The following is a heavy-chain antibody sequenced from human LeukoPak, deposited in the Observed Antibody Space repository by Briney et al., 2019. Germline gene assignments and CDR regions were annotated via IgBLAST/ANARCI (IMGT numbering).Heavy chain of an antibody. D-gene: IGHD1-26*01. CDR2: IYYSGST. CDR3: ASWFSGSYDIFDY. CDR1: GGSISSSSYY. V-gene: IGHV4-39*07. Sequence: SKTLSLTCTVSGGSISSSSYYWGWIRQPPGKGLEWIGSIYYSGSTYYNPSLKSRVTISVDTSKNQFSLKLSSVTAADTAVYYCASWFSGSYDIFDYWGQGTLVTVSS. J-gene: IGHJ4*02.